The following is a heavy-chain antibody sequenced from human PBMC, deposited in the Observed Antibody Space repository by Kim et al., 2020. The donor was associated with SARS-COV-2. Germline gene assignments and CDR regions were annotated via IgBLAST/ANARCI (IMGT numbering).Heavy chain of an antibody. V-gene: IGHV4-39*01. CDR1: GGSISSSSYY. CDR2: IDYSGNT. D-gene: IGHD6-13*01. Sequence: SETLSLTCTVSGGSISSSSYYWGWIRQPPGMGLEWVVSIDYSGNTYYNPSLKSRVTISVDTSKNQFSLKLSPVTAADTAVYYCARHRGQQLAYYYGMDVWGQGTTVTVSS. CDR3: ARHRGQQLAYYYGMDV. J-gene: IGHJ6*02.